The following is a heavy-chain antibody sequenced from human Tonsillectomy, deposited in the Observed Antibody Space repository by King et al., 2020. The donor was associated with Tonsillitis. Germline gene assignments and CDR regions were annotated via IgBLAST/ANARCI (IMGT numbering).Heavy chain of an antibody. CDR1: GGSISSYY. CDR3: ARRVFCGGDCYEGFDY. J-gene: IGHJ4*02. D-gene: IGHD2-21*02. Sequence: QLQESGPGLVKPSETLSLTCTVSGGSISSYYWSWIRQPPGKGLEWIGYIYYSGSTNYNPSLKSRVTISVDTSKNQFSLKLSSVTAADTAVYYCARRVFCGGDCYEGFDYWGQGTLVTVSS. CDR2: IYYSGST. V-gene: IGHV4-59*08.